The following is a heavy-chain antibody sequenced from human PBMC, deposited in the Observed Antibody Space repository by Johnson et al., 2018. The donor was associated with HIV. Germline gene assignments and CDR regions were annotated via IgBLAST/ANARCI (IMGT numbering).Heavy chain of an antibody. V-gene: IGHV3-7*05. D-gene: IGHD6-13*01. CDR3: ATAAAGLDAFDV. Sequence: VQLMESGGGLVQPGGSLRLSCAASGFTFSLYWMTWVRQAPGKGLEWVANIKQDGSEKYYVDSVKGRFTISRDNAKKSLYLQMNSLRAEETAVYYCATAAAGLDAFDVWGQGTMVTVSS. J-gene: IGHJ3*01. CDR1: GFTFSLYW. CDR2: IKQDGSEK.